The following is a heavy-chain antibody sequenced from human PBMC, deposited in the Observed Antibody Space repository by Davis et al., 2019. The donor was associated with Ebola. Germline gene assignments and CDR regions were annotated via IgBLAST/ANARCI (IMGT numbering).Heavy chain of an antibody. Sequence: PGGSLRLSCAASGFTFSSYAMHWVRQAPGKGLEWVAVISYDGSNKYYADSVKGRFTISRDNSKNTLYLQMNSLRAEDTAVYYCASLRYFDWLLSPLDYWGQGTLVTVSS. D-gene: IGHD3-9*01. CDR2: ISYDGSNK. CDR3: ASLRYFDWLLSPLDY. V-gene: IGHV3-30-3*01. CDR1: GFTFSSYA. J-gene: IGHJ4*02.